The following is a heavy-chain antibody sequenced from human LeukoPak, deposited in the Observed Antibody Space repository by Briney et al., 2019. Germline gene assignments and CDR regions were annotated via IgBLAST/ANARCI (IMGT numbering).Heavy chain of an antibody. V-gene: IGHV3-30*02. J-gene: IGHJ4*02. Sequence: QPGGSLRLSCIPSGFTFRNYDMHWVRQAPGKGLEWVAFIRRDGSDRFHADSVKGRFTISRDNSRNTLYLQMNSLTVGDTAVYYCAKDNWLPSSPAVAELGDWNQGTLVTVSS. CDR1: GFTFRNYD. D-gene: IGHD6-19*01. CDR2: IRRDGSDR. CDR3: AKDNWLPSSPAVAELGD.